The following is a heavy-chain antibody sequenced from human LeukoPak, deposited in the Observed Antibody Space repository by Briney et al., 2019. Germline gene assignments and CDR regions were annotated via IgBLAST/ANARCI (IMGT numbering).Heavy chain of an antibody. Sequence: GGSLRLSCAAYGFTFSSYGMHWVRQAPGKGLEWVAFIRYDGSNKYYADSVKGRFTISRDNSKNTLYLQMNSLRAEDTAVYYCAKDHRAYCGGDCVDFDYWGQGTLVTVSS. CDR3: AKDHRAYCGGDCVDFDY. V-gene: IGHV3-30*02. J-gene: IGHJ4*02. D-gene: IGHD2-21*02. CDR1: GFTFSSYG. CDR2: IRYDGSNK.